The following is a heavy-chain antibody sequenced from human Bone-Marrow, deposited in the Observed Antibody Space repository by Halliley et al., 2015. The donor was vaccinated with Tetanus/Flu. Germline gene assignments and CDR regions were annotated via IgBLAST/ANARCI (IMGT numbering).Heavy chain of an antibody. CDR2: IYFDDSDT. CDR3: ARHPNYLGSQPFDS. V-gene: IGHV5-51*01. D-gene: IGHD3-10*01. J-gene: IGHJ4*01. CDR1: GHSFIGHW. Sequence: EVQLVQSGAEVKKPGESLKISCKGSGHSFIGHWIGWVRQMPGKGLEWMGLIYFDDSDTRYSPSFQGQVTISADKSISTVYLQWSSLRASDTAMYFCARHPNYLGSQPFDSWGHGTLVTVSS.